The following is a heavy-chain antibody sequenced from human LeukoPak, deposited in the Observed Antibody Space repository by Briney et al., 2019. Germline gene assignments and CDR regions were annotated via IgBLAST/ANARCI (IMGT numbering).Heavy chain of an antibody. CDR1: GYTFTGHY. D-gene: IGHD6-13*01. CDR2: INPSGGST. J-gene: IGHJ5*01. V-gene: IGHV1-46*01. CDR3: ARVYYSSPRAWFDY. Sequence: ASVKVSCKASGYTFTGHYMRWVRQAPGQGLEWMGIINPSGGSTTYAQKFQGRVTMTRDMSTSTVYMELSSLRSEDSAVYYCARVYYSSPRAWFDYWGQGTLVTVSS.